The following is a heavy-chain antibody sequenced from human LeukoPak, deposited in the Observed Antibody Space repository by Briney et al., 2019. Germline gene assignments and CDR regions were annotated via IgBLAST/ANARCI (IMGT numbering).Heavy chain of an antibody. D-gene: IGHD6-13*01. CDR3: ARLQESGAAAGLDAFDI. CDR1: GYSFTNYW. Sequence: GESLEISCKGSGYSFTNYWIGWVRQMPGKGLEWMGIIYPGDSDTRYSPSFQGQVTISADKSISTAYLQWSSLKASDTAMYYCARLQESGAAAGLDAFDIWGQGTMVTVSS. J-gene: IGHJ3*02. V-gene: IGHV5-51*01. CDR2: IYPGDSDT.